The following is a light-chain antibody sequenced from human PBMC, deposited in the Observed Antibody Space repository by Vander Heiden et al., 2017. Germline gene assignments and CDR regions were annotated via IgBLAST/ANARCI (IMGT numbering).Light chain of an antibody. CDR2: GAS. CDR3: QQYGSSPPT. Sequence: EIVLTQSPDILSLSPGERATLSCRASQSVSSGYLAWYQQKPGQAPRFLMYGASFMAAGIPDRFSGSGSGTDFTLTISRLEPEDFAVYSCQQYGSSPPTFGQGTKVEIK. J-gene: IGKJ1*01. V-gene: IGKV3-20*01. CDR1: QSVSSGY.